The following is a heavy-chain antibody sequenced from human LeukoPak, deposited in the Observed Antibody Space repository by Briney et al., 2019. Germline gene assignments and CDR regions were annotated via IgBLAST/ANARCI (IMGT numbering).Heavy chain of an antibody. J-gene: IGHJ4*02. CDR3: ARDLSGYYDSSAYYHASDY. CDR1: GYTFTGYY. D-gene: IGHD3-22*01. V-gene: IGHV1-2*02. CDR2: INPNSGGT. Sequence: ASVKVSCKASGYTFTGYYMHWVRQAPGQGLEWMGWINPNSGGTNYAQKFQGRVTMTRDTSISTAYMDLSRLRSDDTAVYYCARDLSGYYDSSAYYHASDYWGQGTLVTVSS.